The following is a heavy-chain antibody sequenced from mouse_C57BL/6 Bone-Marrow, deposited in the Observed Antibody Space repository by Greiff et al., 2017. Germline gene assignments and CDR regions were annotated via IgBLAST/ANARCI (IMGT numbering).Heavy chain of an antibody. CDR3: ASGYDYDYAMDY. J-gene: IGHJ4*01. CDR2: INPNYGTT. V-gene: IGHV1-39*01. D-gene: IGHD2-4*01. CDR1: GYSFTDYN. Sequence: VQLQQSGPELVKPGASVKISCKASGYSFTDYNMNWVKQSTGKSLEWIGVINPNYGTTSYKQKFKGKATLTVDQSSSTASMQLNRLTSEDSAVYCCASGYDYDYAMDYWGQGTSVTVSS.